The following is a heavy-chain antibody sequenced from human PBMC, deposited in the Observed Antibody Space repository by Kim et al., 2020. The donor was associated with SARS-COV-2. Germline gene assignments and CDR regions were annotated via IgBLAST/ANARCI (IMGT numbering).Heavy chain of an antibody. V-gene: IGHV4-34*01. J-gene: IGHJ5*02. Sequence: SETLSLTCAVYGGSFSGYYWSWIRQPPGKGLEWIGEINHSGSTNYNPSLKSRVTISVDTSKNQFSLKLSSVTAADTAVYYCARHIVVVVADWFDPWGQGTLVTVSS. D-gene: IGHD2-15*01. CDR3: ARHIVVVVADWFDP. CDR2: INHSGST. CDR1: GGSFSGYY.